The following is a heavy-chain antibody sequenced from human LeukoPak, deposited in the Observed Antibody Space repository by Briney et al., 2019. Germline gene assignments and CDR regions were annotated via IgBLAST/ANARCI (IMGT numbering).Heavy chain of an antibody. CDR2: IYHSGST. Sequence: GSLRLSCAASGFTFSIAWMSWVRQPPGKGLEWIGEIYHSGSTNYNPSLKSRVTISVDKSKSQFSLELTSVTAADTALYYCARGGYCSSTSCYVFDSWGQGTLVTVSS. D-gene: IGHD2-2*01. CDR1: GFTFSIAW. CDR3: ARGGYCSSTSCYVFDS. J-gene: IGHJ4*02. V-gene: IGHV4-4*02.